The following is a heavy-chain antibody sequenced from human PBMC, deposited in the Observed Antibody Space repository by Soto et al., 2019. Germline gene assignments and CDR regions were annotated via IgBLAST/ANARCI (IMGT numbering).Heavy chain of an antibody. CDR1: GGTFSSHG. CDR3: AKERGGYRSNRAFDS. D-gene: IGHD3-16*01. CDR2: IIPIFGTATA. Sequence: GASVKVSCKGSGGTFSSHGISWLRQSPGQGLEWMGGIIPIFGTATANYAQKFQGRVTITADESTSTAYMELSSLRSEDTAVFYCAKERGGYRSNRAFDSWGQGTLVTVSS. J-gene: IGHJ4*02. V-gene: IGHV1-69*13.